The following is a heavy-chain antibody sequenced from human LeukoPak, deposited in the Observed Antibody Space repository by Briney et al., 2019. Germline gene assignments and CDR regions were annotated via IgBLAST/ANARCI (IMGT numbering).Heavy chain of an antibody. Sequence: SETLSLTCTVSGGSISSGGYYWSWIRQHPGKGLEWIGYIYYSGSTYYNPSLKSRVTISVDTSKNQFSLKLSSVTAADTAVYYCATHGGYGKNWFDPWGQGTLVTVSS. V-gene: IGHV4-31*03. D-gene: IGHD5-12*01. CDR3: ATHGGYGKNWFDP. CDR2: IYYSGST. CDR1: GGSISSGGYY. J-gene: IGHJ5*02.